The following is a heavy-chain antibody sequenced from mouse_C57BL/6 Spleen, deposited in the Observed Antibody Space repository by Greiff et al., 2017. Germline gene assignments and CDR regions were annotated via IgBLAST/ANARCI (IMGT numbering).Heavy chain of an antibody. V-gene: IGHV1-55*01. J-gene: IGHJ2*01. CDR2: IYPGSGST. CDR1: GYTFTSYW. D-gene: IGHD5-2*01. CDR3: AREFLHYFDY. Sequence: QVQLQQPGAELVKPGASVKMSCKASGYTFTSYWITWVKQRPGQGLEWIGDIYPGSGSTNYNEKLKSKATLTVDTSASTAYMQLSSLTSEDSAVYYCAREFLHYFDYWGQGATLTVSS.